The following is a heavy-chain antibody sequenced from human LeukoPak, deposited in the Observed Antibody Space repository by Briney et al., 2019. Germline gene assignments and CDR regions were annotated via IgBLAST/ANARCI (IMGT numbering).Heavy chain of an antibody. V-gene: IGHV4-4*07. CDR3: ARGPQAVAAAWGAFDI. J-gene: IGHJ3*02. CDR2: IYTSGST. D-gene: IGHD6-19*01. CDR1: GGSISSYY. Sequence: SETLSLTCTVSGGSISSYYWSWLRQPAGKGLEWIGRIYTSGSTNYNPSLKSRVTMSVDTSKNQFSLTLSSVTAADTAVYYCARGPQAVAAAWGAFDIWGQGTMVTVSS.